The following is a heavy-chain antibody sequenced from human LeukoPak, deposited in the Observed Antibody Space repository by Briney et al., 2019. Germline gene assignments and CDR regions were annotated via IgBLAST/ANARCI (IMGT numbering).Heavy chain of an antibody. Sequence: SETLSLTCTVSGGSISSSSYYWGWIRQPPGKGLEWIGSIYYSGSTYYNPSLKSRVTISVDTSKNQFSLKLSSVTAADTAVYYCARDNDYGRPMDVWGKGTTVTVSS. CDR2: IYYSGST. J-gene: IGHJ6*03. CDR3: ARDNDYGRPMDV. V-gene: IGHV4-39*07. CDR1: GGSISSSSYY. D-gene: IGHD4-17*01.